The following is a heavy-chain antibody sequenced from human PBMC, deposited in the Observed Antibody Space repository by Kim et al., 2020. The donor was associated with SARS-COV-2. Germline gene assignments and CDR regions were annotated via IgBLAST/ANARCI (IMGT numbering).Heavy chain of an antibody. Sequence: SVKGRFTISRDTAKNSLCLQMNGLRAEDTAVYYCARIEQRVGYAIGSTFDYWGQGTLVTVSS. V-gene: IGHV3-48*03. CDR3: ARIEQRVGYAIGSTFDY. D-gene: IGHD2-2*01. J-gene: IGHJ4*02.